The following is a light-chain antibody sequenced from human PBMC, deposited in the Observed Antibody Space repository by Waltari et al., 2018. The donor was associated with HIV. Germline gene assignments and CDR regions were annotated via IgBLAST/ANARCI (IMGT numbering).Light chain of an antibody. CDR1: SSDFGGYTY. Sequence: QSALTQPASVSGSPGQSITLSCTGTSSDFGGYTYVSWYQQHPGKAPKLMIYDVSKRPSGGSNRVSGSKSGNTASLTISGLQAEDEADYYCCSYAGSSTYVFGTGTKVTVL. CDR2: DVS. J-gene: IGLJ1*01. V-gene: IGLV2-23*02. CDR3: CSYAGSSTYV.